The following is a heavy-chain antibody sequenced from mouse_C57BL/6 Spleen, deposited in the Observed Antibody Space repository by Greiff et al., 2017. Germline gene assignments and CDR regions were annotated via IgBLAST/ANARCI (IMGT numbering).Heavy chain of an antibody. CDR3: ASGDFYYAMGY. Sequence: VQLQQSGAELVKPGASVKISCKASGYAFSSYWMNWVKQRPGKGLEWIGQIYPGDGDTNYNGKFKGKATLTADKSSSTAYMQLSSLTSEDSAVYFCASGDFYYAMGYWGQGTSVTVSS. CDR1: GYAFSSYW. J-gene: IGHJ4*01. V-gene: IGHV1-80*01. CDR2: IYPGDGDT.